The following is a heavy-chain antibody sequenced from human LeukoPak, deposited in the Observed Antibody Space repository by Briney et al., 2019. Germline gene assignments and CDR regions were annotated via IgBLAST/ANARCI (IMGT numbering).Heavy chain of an antibody. Sequence: GGSLKLSCAASGFTFSGSAMHWVRQASGKGLEWVGRIRSKANSYATAYAASVKGRFTISRDDSKNTAYLQMNSLKTEDTAVYYCTRPSGTQDYWGQGTLVTVFS. V-gene: IGHV3-73*01. J-gene: IGHJ4*02. CDR3: TRPSGTQDY. D-gene: IGHD1-26*01. CDR1: GFTFSGSA. CDR2: IRSKANSYAT.